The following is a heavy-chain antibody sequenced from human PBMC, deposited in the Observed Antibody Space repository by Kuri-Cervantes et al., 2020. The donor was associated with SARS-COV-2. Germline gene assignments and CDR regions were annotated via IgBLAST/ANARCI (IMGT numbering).Heavy chain of an antibody. CDR2: ISYDGSNK. D-gene: IGHD3-22*01. CDR1: GFTFSSYA. V-gene: IGHV3-30-3*02. Sequence: GGSLRLSCAASGFTFSSYAMHWVRQAPGKGLEWVAVISYDGSNKYYADSVKGRFTISRDNSKNTLYLQLTGLRAEDTAVYYCAKNYDSSGYPDYWGQGTLVTVSS. CDR3: AKNYDSSGYPDY. J-gene: IGHJ4*02.